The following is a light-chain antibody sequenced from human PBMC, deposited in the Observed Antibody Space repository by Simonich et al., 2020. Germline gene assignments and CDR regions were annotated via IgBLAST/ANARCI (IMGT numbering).Light chain of an antibody. Sequence: DIVMPQSPDSLAVSLGERATINCKSSQGVLYSSNNKNYLAWYKQKPGQPPKLLIYWASTRESGVPDRFSGSGSGTDFTRTISSLQAEDVAVYYCQQYYSTPYTFGQGTKLEIK. CDR1: QGVLYSSNNKNY. J-gene: IGKJ2*01. CDR2: WAS. V-gene: IGKV4-1*01. CDR3: QQYYSTPYT.